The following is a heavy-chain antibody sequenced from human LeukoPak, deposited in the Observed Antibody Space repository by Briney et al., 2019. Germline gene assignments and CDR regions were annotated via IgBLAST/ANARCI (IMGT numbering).Heavy chain of an antibody. CDR3: AKDPAVHSSSWYVVY. CDR2: ISYDGSNK. V-gene: IGHV3-30*18. CDR1: GFTFSSYG. Sequence: GGSLRLSCAASGFTFSSYGMHWVRQAPGKGLEWVAVISYDGSNKYYADSVKDRFTISRDNSKNTLYLQMNSLRGEDTAVYYCAKDPAVHSSSWYVVYWGQGTLVTVSS. D-gene: IGHD6-13*01. J-gene: IGHJ4*02.